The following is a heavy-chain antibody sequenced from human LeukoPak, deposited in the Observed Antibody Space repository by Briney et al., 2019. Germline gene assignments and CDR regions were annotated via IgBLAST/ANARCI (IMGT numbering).Heavy chain of an antibody. J-gene: IGHJ6*02. CDR2: IYPDDSDT. CDR3: ARHGLEGCSGGRCYRSFYYYGMDV. Sequence: KPGESLKISCEGSGYRFTDYWIGWVRQMPGKGLEWMGIIYPDDSDTRYSPSFRGQVTISVDKSISTAYLQWSTLEASDTAIYFCARHGLEGCSGGRCYRSFYYYGMDVWGPGTTVTVSS. V-gene: IGHV5-51*01. CDR1: GYRFTDYW. D-gene: IGHD2-15*01.